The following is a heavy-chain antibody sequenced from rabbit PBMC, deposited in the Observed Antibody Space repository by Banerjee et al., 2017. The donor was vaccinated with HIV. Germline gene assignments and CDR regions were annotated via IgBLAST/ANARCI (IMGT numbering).Heavy chain of an antibody. CDR3: VSYDDYGDRNL. J-gene: IGHJ4*01. V-gene: IGHV1S45*01. CDR1: GFSFSSDYW. Sequence: QEQLEESGGDLVKPEGSLTLTCKASGFSFSSDYWLCWVRQAPGKGPEWIACIYNGDGITYYASWAQGRFTISKTSSTTVTLQMNSLTAADTATYFCVSYDDYGDRNLWGPGTLVTVS. D-gene: IGHD2-1*01. CDR2: IYNGDGIT.